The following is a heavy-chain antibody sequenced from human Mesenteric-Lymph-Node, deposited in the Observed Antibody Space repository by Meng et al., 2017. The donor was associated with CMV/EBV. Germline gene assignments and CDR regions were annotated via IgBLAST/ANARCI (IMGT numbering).Heavy chain of an antibody. D-gene: IGHD2-15*01. Sequence: ASVQVSCKASGYTFTDYFMHWVRQAPGQGLEWMGWIYPNSGDTYYAQNFQGRVTMTRDTSISTASMELSSLRSDDTAVYFCARFHGGSYFDYWGQGTLVTVSS. V-gene: IGHV1-2*02. CDR3: ARFHGGSYFDY. CDR2: IYPNSGDT. J-gene: IGHJ4*02. CDR1: GYTFTDYF.